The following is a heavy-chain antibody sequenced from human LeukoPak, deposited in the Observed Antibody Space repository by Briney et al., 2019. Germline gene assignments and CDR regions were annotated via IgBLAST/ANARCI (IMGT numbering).Heavy chain of an antibody. J-gene: IGHJ4*02. Sequence: PGGSLRLSCAASEFTFSSYSMNWVRQAPEKELEWVSSISSGSSYIYYADSVRGRFTISRDNAKNSLYLQMNSLRGEDTAVYYCARGRAPVATNNYFDYWGQGTLVTVSS. V-gene: IGHV3-21*01. D-gene: IGHD5-12*01. CDR1: EFTFSSYS. CDR3: ARGRAPVATNNYFDY. CDR2: ISSGSSYI.